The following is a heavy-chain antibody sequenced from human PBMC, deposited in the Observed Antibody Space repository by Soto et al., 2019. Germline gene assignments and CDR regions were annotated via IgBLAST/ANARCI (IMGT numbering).Heavy chain of an antibody. J-gene: IGHJ6*02. CDR3: ARTDRDFYGLDV. Sequence: EVQLVESGGGLVQPGGSLRLSCEASGFTFRNYDMHWVRQGTGKGLEWVSGISAAGDPDYADSVEGRFTISRENAQNSFFLQMNSLQVGDTAGYYCARTDRDFYGLDVWCQGTTVIVSS. CDR2: ISAAGDP. V-gene: IGHV3-13*05. CDR1: GFTFRNYD.